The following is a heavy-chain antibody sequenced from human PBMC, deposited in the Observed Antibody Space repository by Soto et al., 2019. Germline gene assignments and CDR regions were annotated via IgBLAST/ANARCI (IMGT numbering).Heavy chain of an antibody. J-gene: IGHJ6*02. V-gene: IGHV4-59*01. CDR3: ARHRKVYYDSIGYWRDHYAMDI. CDR1: GDSFSLYY. CDR2: VYYRGNT. D-gene: IGHD3-22*01. Sequence: QVLLQASGPGLVKPSETLSLTCTISGDSFSLYYWTWIRQPPGKGLEWIGDVYYRGNTNYNPSLMSRLTISVDASKKQFSLRLSSVNAADTAVYYCARHRKVYYDSIGYWRDHYAMDIWVLGTTVIVSS.